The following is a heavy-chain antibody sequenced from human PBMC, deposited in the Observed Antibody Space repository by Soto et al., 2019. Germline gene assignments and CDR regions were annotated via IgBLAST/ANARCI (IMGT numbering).Heavy chain of an antibody. J-gene: IGHJ6*02. CDR1: GGTFSSYA. CDR2: IIPIFGTA. D-gene: IGHD2-15*01. V-gene: IGHV1-69*01. Sequence: QVQLVQSGAEVKKPGSSVKVSCKASGGTFSSYAISWVRQATGQGLEWMGGIIPIFGTANYAQKFQGRVTITADESTSTAYMELSSLRSEDTAVYYCARGYVVVVSGEAYYYGMDVWGQGTTVTVSS. CDR3: ARGYVVVVSGEAYYYGMDV.